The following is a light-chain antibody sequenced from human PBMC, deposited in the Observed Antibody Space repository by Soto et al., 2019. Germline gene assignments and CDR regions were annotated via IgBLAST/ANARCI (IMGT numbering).Light chain of an antibody. Sequence: QSALTQPPSASGSPGQSVTISCTRTSSDVGDYNYVSWYQQHPGKAPKLMIYEVSKRPSGVPDRFSGSKSGNTASLTVSGLQAEDEADYYCSSYAGSLYIFGTGTKLTVL. CDR3: SSYAGSLYI. CDR1: SSDVGDYNY. V-gene: IGLV2-8*01. CDR2: EVS. J-gene: IGLJ1*01.